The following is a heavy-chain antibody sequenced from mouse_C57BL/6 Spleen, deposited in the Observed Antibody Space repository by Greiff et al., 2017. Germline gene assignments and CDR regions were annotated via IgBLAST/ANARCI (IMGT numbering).Heavy chain of an antibody. CDR2: IRNKANNHAT. J-gene: IGHJ4*01. D-gene: IGHD1-1*01. CDR3: TRPYYYGVATVGDY. Sequence: EVHLVESGGGLVQPGGSMKLSCAASGFTFSDAWMDWVRQSPEKGLEWVAEIRNKANNHATYYAESVKGRFTISRDDSKSSVYLQMNSLRAEDTGIYYCTRPYYYGVATVGDYWGQGTSVTVSS. CDR1: GFTFSDAW. V-gene: IGHV6-6*01.